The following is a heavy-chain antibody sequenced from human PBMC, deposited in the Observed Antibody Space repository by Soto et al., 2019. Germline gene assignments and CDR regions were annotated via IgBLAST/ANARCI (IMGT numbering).Heavy chain of an antibody. Sequence: VQLVESGGGVVQPGRSLRLSCAASGFTFSDYAMHWVRQAPGKGLEWVAVVSHDGRNTHYADSVKGRFTISRDRSKNTVSLEMTSLRAEDTAVYYRAKGGRQWLVTSDFNYWGQGALVTVSS. CDR3: AKGGRQWLVTSDFNY. CDR2: VSHDGRNT. CDR1: GFTFSDYA. J-gene: IGHJ4*02. V-gene: IGHV3-30*18. D-gene: IGHD6-19*01.